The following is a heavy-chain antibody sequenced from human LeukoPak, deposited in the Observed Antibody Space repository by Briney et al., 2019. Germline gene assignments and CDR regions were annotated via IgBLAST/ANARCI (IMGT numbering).Heavy chain of an antibody. V-gene: IGHV4-34*01. D-gene: IGHD5-24*01. CDR3: ARSPNSYDGMDV. J-gene: IGHJ6*02. Sequence: SETLSLTCPVYGASFSGYYWSWIRQPPGKGLEWIGEINHSGSTNYNPSLKSRVTISVDTSKNQFSLKLSSVTAADTAVYYCARSPNSYDGMDVWGQGTTVTVSS. CDR1: GASFSGYY. CDR2: INHSGST.